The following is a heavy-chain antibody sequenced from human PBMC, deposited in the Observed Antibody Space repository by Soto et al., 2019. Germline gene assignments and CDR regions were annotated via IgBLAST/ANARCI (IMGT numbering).Heavy chain of an antibody. CDR1: GFTFSSYW. J-gene: IGHJ4*02. CDR2: IKQDGSEK. CDR3: ARMGIAAAGTPLDY. Sequence: GGSLRLSCAASGFTFSSYWMSWVRQAPGKGLEWVANIKQDGSEKYYVDSVKGRFTISRDNAKNSLYLQMNSLRAEDTAVYYCARMGIAAAGTPLDYWGQGTLVTVSS. D-gene: IGHD6-13*01. V-gene: IGHV3-7*01.